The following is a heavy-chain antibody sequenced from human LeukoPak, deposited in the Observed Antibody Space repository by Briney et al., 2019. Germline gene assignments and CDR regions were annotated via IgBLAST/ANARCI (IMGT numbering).Heavy chain of an antibody. V-gene: IGHV3-48*03. CDR2: ISSSGSTI. CDR1: GFTFSSYK. CDR3: ASYYYDSSGYYDY. Sequence: PGGSLRLSCAASGFTFSSYKMNWVRQAPGKGLEWVSYISSSGSTIYYADSVKGRFTISRDNAKNSLYLQMNSLRAEDTAVYYCASYYYDSSGYYDYWGQGTLVTVSS. D-gene: IGHD3-22*01. J-gene: IGHJ4*02.